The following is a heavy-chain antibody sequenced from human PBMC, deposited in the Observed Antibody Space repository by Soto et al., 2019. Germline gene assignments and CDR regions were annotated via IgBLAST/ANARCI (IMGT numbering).Heavy chain of an antibody. CDR2: ISSSSSYI. D-gene: IGHD6-19*01. CDR1: GFTFSSFT. Sequence: PGGSLRLSCEASGFTFSSFTMNWVRQAPGKGLEWVSSISSSSSYIYYADSVKGRFTISRDNAKNSLYLQMNSLRAEDTAVYYCARVGVAAPGYWGQGTLVTV. CDR3: ARVGVAAPGY. J-gene: IGHJ4*02. V-gene: IGHV3-21*01.